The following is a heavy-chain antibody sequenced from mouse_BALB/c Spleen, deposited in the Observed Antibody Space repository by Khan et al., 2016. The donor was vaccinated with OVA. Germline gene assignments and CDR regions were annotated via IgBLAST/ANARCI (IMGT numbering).Heavy chain of an antibody. CDR1: GYIFTSYW. J-gene: IGHJ2*01. CDR2: IYPGTDNT. CDR3: ARGAALYYFDY. Sequence: QVQLKQSGAELVRPGASVKLSCKTSGYIFTSYWIYWVKQRSGQGLEWIARIYPGTDNTYYNEKLKDKATLTADKSSSTAYMQLSSLKSEDSAVYFCARGAALYYFDYWGQGTTLTVSS. D-gene: IGHD1-2*01. V-gene: IGHV1-76*01.